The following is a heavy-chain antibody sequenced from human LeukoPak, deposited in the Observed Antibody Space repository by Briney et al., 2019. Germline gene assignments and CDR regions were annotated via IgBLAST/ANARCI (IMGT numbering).Heavy chain of an antibody. J-gene: IGHJ4*02. CDR3: ARVFGNWVDY. V-gene: IGHV4-61*09. D-gene: IGHD4-23*01. CDR1: GGSISSGNYY. CDR2: IFTSGNT. Sequence: SQTLSLTCTVSGGSISSGNYYWSCIRQPAGKGLEWIGHIFTSGNTNYNPSLKSRVTISVDTSKNQFSLKLSSVTAADTAVYYCARVFGNWVDYWGQGTLVTVSS.